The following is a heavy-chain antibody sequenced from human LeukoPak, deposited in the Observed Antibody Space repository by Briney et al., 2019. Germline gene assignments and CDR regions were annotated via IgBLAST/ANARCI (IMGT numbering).Heavy chain of an antibody. V-gene: IGHV3-30*02. Sequence: PGGSLRLSCAASGFTFSSYGMHWVRQAPGKGLEWVAFIRYDGSNKYYADSVKGRFTISRDNSKNTPYPQMNSLRAEDTAVYYCAKDFVRWLQAYYYMDVWGKGTTVPISS. CDR1: GFTFSSYG. J-gene: IGHJ6*03. CDR3: AKDFVRWLQAYYYMDV. D-gene: IGHD5-12*01. CDR2: IRYDGSNK.